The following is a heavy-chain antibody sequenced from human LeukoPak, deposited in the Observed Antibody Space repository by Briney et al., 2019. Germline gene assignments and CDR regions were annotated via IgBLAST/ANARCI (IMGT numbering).Heavy chain of an antibody. J-gene: IGHJ4*02. CDR2: IYYSGST. V-gene: IGHV4-59*01. CDR3: ARVNVVDYGDYGRTFDY. CDR1: GGSISSYY. D-gene: IGHD4-17*01. Sequence: PSKTLSLTCTVPGGSISSYYWSWIRQPPGKGLDGFGYIYYSGSTNYNPSLKSRVTISVDTSKNQFSLKLSSVTAADTAVYYCARVNVVDYGDYGRTFDYWGQGTLVSVSS.